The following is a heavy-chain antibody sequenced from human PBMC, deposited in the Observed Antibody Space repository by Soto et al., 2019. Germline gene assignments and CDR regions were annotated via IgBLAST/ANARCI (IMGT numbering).Heavy chain of an antibody. CDR1: GFTFSSYG. Sequence: GGSLILSCAASGFTFSSYGMHWVRQAPGKGLEWVAVISYDGSNKYYADSVKGRFTISRDNSKNTLYLQMNSLRAEDTAVYYCAKTSMIVVVITSYYGMDVWGQGTTVTVSS. CDR3: AKTSMIVVVITSYYGMDV. V-gene: IGHV3-30*18. J-gene: IGHJ6*02. D-gene: IGHD3-22*01. CDR2: ISYDGSNK.